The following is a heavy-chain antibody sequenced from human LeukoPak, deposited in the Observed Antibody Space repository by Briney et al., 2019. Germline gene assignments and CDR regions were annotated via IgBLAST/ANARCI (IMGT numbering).Heavy chain of an antibody. CDR3: ARHGDYYDSSGCYYVLNAFDI. CDR1: GGSISSYY. CDR2: IYYSGST. V-gene: IGHV4-59*08. Sequence: SETLSLTCTVSGGSISSYYWSWIRQPPGKGLEWIGYIYYSGSTNYNPSLKSRVTISVDTSKNQFSLKLSSVTAADTAVYYCARHGDYYDSSGCYYVLNAFDIWGQGTMVTVSS. J-gene: IGHJ3*02. D-gene: IGHD3-22*01.